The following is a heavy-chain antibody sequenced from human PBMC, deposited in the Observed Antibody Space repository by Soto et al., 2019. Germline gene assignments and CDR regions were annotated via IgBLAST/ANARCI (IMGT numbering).Heavy chain of an antibody. V-gene: IGHV4-34*01. CDR3: ARGYYYGSGSRHFYNWFDP. D-gene: IGHD3-10*01. CDR1: GGSFSGYY. Sequence: SATLSLTCALYGGSFSGYYWSWIRQPPGKGLEWIGEINHSGSTNYNPSLKSRVTISVDTSKNQFSLKLSSVTAADTAVYYCARGYYYGSGSRHFYNWFDPWGHGTLVTVSS. J-gene: IGHJ5*02. CDR2: INHSGST.